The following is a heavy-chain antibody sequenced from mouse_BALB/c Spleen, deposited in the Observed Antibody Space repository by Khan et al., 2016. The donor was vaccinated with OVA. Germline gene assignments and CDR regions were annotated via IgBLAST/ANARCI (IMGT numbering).Heavy chain of an antibody. CDR2: IIYTGDT. D-gene: IGHD2-14*01. CDR1: GDSITSGY. CDR3: ARATYRYAFAY. V-gene: IGHV3-8*02. Sequence: EVQLQESGPSLVKPSQTLSLTCSVTGDSITSGYWTWIRKFPGNELEYLGYIIYTGDTYYNPSLKSRISIPRHSSKTQYYLQLSSVTSEDTATYYCARATYRYAFAYWGQGTLVTVAA. J-gene: IGHJ3*01.